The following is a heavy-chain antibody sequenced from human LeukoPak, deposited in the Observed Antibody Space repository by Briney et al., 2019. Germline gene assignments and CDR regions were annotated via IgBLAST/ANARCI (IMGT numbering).Heavy chain of an antibody. D-gene: IGHD1-1*01. J-gene: IGHJ6*02. V-gene: IGHV3-23*01. CDR3: AKLHNWNDESNYYYYGMDV. Sequence: PGGSLRLSCAASGFTFSSYAMSWVRQAPGKGLEWVSAISGSGGSTYYADSVKGRFTISRDNSKNTLYLQMNSLRAEDTAVYYCAKLHNWNDESNYYYYGMDVWGQGTTDTVSS. CDR2: ISGSGGST. CDR1: GFTFSSYA.